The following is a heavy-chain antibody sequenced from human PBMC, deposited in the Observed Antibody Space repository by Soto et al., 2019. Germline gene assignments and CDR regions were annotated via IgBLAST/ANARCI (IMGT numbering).Heavy chain of an antibody. D-gene: IGHD6-13*01. J-gene: IGHJ6*02. V-gene: IGHV5-51*01. CDR3: ARTSAAGKYYYGMDV. CDR2: IYPGDSDT. CDR1: GYSFTSYW. Sequence: GESLKISCKGSGYSFTSYWIGWVRQMPGKGLEWMGIIYPGDSDTRYSPSFQGQVTISADKSISTAYLQWSSLKASDTAMYYCARTSAAGKYYYGMDVWAQGTKVTVSS.